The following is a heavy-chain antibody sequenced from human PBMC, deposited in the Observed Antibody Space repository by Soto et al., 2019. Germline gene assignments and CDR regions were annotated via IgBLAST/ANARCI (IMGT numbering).Heavy chain of an antibody. J-gene: IGHJ6*02. CDR2: ISSSSSYI. CDR3: ARDEVLVPAAMQYYYYGMDV. CDR1: GFTFSSYS. D-gene: IGHD2-2*01. Sequence: EVQLVESGGGLVKPGGSLRLSCAASGFTFSSYSMNWVRQAPGKGLEWVSSISSSSSYIYYADSVKGRFTISRDNAKNSLYLQMNRLRAEDTAVYYCARDEVLVPAAMQYYYYGMDVWGQGTTVTVSS. V-gene: IGHV3-21*01.